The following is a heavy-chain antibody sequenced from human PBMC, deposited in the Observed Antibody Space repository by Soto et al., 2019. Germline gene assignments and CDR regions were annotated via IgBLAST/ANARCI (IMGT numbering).Heavy chain of an antibody. CDR1: GGSLSGVH. CDR3: AGGRGNVWELPVH. J-gene: IGHJ4*02. CDR2: ITHFGGT. Sequence: QVQVQQWGAGLLKPSETLSLTCEVFGGSLSGVHWTWIRQSPGAGLEWIGEITHFGGTNSNPSLKSRVTISADTSKNLFSLNLTSVTAADTAVYYCAGGRGNVWELPVHWGQGTLVTVSS. V-gene: IGHV4-34*01. D-gene: IGHD1-26*01.